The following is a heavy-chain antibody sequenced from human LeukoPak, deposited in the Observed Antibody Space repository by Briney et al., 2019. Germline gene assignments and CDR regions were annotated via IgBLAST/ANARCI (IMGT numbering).Heavy chain of an antibody. CDR3: ARDVPYYYDSSGYPGAFDI. CDR1: GGSISSYY. Sequence: PSETLSLTCTVSGGSISSYYWSWIRQPPGKGLEWIGYIYYSGSTNYNPSLKSRVTMSVDTSKNQFSLKLSSVTAADTAVYYCARDVPYYYDSSGYPGAFDIWGQGTMVTVSS. CDR2: IYYSGST. V-gene: IGHV4-59*12. D-gene: IGHD3-22*01. J-gene: IGHJ3*02.